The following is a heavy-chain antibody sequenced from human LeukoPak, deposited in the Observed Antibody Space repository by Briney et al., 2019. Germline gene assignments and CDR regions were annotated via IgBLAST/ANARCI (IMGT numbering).Heavy chain of an antibody. V-gene: IGHV4-59*01. CDR2: IYYSGST. D-gene: IGHD6-13*01. J-gene: IGHJ3*02. CDR1: GGSISSYY. Sequence: SETLSLTCTVSGGSISSYYWSWIRQPPGKGLEWIGYIYYSGSTNYNPSLKSRVTISVDTSKNQFSLKLSSVTAADTAVYYCARYSRSDRAFDIWGQGTMVTVSS. CDR3: ARYSRSDRAFDI.